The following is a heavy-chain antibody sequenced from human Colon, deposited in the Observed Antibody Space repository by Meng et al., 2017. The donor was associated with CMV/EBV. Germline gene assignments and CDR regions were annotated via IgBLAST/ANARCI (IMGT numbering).Heavy chain of an antibody. Sequence: GSLRLSCTISGGLITNYYCSWIRQPPGKGLERIGYVHYSQSAYYSPSLKSRATISADTSKNVCSLRLASVTAADTAVYYCATTLYPQWKLNLFDPWGQGTLVTVSS. CDR1: GGLITNYY. V-gene: IGHV4-59*01. CDR2: VHYSQSA. J-gene: IGHJ5*02. CDR3: ATTLYPQWKLNLFDP. D-gene: IGHD2-15*01.